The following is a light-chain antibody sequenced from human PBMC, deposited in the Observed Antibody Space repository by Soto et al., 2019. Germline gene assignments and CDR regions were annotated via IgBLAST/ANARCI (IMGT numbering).Light chain of an antibody. Sequence: EIVMTQSPATLYVSPGERATLSCRASQSISTELAWYQQKPGQPPRLLIYSASTRATGVPARFTGSGSGSEFTLTISGLESEDFAVYYCQRGHNWPLSFGQGTRLEI. CDR3: QRGHNWPLS. V-gene: IGKV3-15*01. J-gene: IGKJ2*01. CDR2: SAS. CDR1: QSISTE.